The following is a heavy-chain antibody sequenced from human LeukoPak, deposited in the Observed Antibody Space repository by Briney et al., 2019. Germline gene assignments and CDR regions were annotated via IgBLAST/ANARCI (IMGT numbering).Heavy chain of an antibody. CDR2: FYYSGRT. J-gene: IGHJ3*02. Sequence: SETLSLTCNVSDGSISGYYWHWIRQSPGKGLEWLGYFYYSGRTKSNPSLKSRVTMSVDTSNNRFSLNLSSVTAADTALYYCAREGKGSNWPDGAFDIWGQGTTVIVSS. V-gene: IGHV4-59*01. D-gene: IGHD6-13*01. CDR3: AREGKGSNWPDGAFDI. CDR1: DGSISGYY.